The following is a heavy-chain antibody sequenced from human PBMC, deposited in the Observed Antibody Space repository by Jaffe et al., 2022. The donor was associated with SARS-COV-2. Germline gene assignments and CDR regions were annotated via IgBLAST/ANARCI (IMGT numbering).Heavy chain of an antibody. V-gene: IGHV3-21*01. CDR3: ARDKPSVYGDHDPSYYYYYYGMDV. J-gene: IGHJ6*02. D-gene: IGHD4-17*01. Sequence: EVQLVESGGGLVKPGGSLRLSCAASGFTFSSYSMNWVRQAPGKGLEWVSSISSSSSYIYYADSVKGRFTISRDNAKNSLYLQMNSLRAEDTAVYYCARDKPSVYGDHDPSYYYYYYGMDVWGQGTTVTVSS. CDR1: GFTFSSYS. CDR2: ISSSSSYI.